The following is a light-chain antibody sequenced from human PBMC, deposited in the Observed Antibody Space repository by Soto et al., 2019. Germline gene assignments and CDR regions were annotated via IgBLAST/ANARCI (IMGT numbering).Light chain of an antibody. CDR3: QQCDDFIT. CDR2: EAS. V-gene: IGKV1-33*01. CDR1: QDIKNY. Sequence: DIQMTQSPSSLSASVGDRVTITCQASQDIKNYLNWYQQKPGKAPKLLIYEASNLETGVPSRFSGSRSGRTITFSNNSLQPEDIETYYCQQCDDFITFGGGTRIEIK. J-gene: IGKJ4*01.